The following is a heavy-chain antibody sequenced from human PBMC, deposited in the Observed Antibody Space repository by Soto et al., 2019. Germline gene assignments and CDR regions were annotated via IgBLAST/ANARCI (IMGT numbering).Heavy chain of an antibody. CDR1: GFIFSSYA. J-gene: IGHJ6*02. D-gene: IGHD1-1*01. CDR3: AKDALVNNWSPGGDGMDV. Sequence: PGVSLRLSCAASGFIFSSYAMSWVRQAPWKGLEWVSVISGSGITTYYADSVKGRFTVSRDNSKNTLYLQMNSLRAEDTAIYYCAKDALVNNWSPGGDGMDVWGQGTTVTVYS. CDR2: ISGSGITT. V-gene: IGHV3-23*01.